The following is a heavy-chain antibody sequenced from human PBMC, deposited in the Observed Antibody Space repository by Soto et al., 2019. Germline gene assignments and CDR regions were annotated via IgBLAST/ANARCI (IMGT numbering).Heavy chain of an antibody. CDR1: GGSISSSNW. Sequence: SETLSLTCAVSGGSISSSNWWSWVRQPPGKGLEWIGEIYHSGSTNYNPSLKSRVTISVDKSKNQFSLKLSSVTAADTAVYYCARGRYQLLPNWFDPWGQGTLVTVSS. J-gene: IGHJ5*02. D-gene: IGHD2-2*01. CDR2: IYHSGST. V-gene: IGHV4-4*02. CDR3: ARGRYQLLPNWFDP.